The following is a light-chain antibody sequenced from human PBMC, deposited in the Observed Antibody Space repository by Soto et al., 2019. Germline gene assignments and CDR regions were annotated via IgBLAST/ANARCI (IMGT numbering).Light chain of an antibody. Sequence: EIVLKQSPATLCLSPGERAALSGRASQSVGTYLAWYQQKPGQAPRLLIFDASKRATGIPARFSGSGSGTEFTLSISSLQSEDFAVYYCQQYNNWPLTFGGGTKVDIK. V-gene: IGKV3D-15*01. J-gene: IGKJ4*01. CDR1: QSVGTY. CDR3: QQYNNWPLT. CDR2: DAS.